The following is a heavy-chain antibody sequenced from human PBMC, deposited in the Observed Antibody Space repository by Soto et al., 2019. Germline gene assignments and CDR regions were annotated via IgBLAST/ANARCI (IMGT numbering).Heavy chain of an antibody. CDR3: AREQMWARGWFDP. CDR2: IAQSGRT. V-gene: IGHV4-34*01. Sequence: SETLSLTCAVYGGSISGYYWSWIRQPPGKGLGWIGEIAQSGRTNYHPSLKSRVTILVDKYKNQFSLKLSSVTAADTAIYYCAREQMWARGWFDPWGQGTLVTVSS. J-gene: IGHJ5*02. CDR1: GGSISGYY. D-gene: IGHD1-26*01.